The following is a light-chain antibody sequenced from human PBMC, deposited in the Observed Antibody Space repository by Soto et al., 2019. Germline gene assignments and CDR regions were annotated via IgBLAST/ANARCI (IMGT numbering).Light chain of an antibody. J-gene: IGKJ1*01. Sequence: ETVMTQSPATLSVSPGERATLSCRASQSVFSSLAWYQHKPGQAPRLLIYGASNRATGIPDRFSGSGSGTDFTLTIRRLEPEDFAVYYCQQYGSSYPWTFGQGTKVDIK. CDR1: QSVFSS. CDR2: GAS. CDR3: QQYGSSYPWT. V-gene: IGKV3-20*01.